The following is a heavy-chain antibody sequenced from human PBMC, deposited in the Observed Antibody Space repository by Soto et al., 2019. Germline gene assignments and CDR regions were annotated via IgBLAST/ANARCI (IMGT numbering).Heavy chain of an antibody. CDR2: IYYSGCT. CDR3: ARSSGIEMATLYYYYGMDV. J-gene: IGHJ6*02. Sequence: LSLTCTVSGGSVSSGSYYWSWIRQPPGKGLEWIGYIYYSGCTNYNPSLKSRVTISVYTSKNQFSLKLSSVTAADTAVYYCARSSGIEMATLYYYYGMDVWGQVTTVTVSS. D-gene: IGHD5-12*01. CDR1: GGSVSSGSYY. V-gene: IGHV4-61*01.